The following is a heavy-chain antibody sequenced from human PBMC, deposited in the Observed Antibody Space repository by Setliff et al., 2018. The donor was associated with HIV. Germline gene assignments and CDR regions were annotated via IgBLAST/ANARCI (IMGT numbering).Heavy chain of an antibody. CDR1: GGSISSSSYY. CDR2: IYYSGST. J-gene: IGHJ4*02. Sequence: PSETLSLTCTVSGGSISSSSYYWGWIRQPPGKGLEWIGSIYYSGSTYYNPSLKSRVTISVDTSKNQFSLKLNSVTAADTAVNYCARESTTLNPPIPFDCWGQGTLVTVSS. D-gene: IGHD1-1*01. CDR3: ARESTTLNPPIPFDC. V-gene: IGHV4-39*02.